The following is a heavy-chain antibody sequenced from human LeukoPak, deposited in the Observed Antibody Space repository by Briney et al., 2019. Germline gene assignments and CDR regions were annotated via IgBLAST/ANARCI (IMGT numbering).Heavy chain of an antibody. CDR1: GFTFSAYA. CDR2: IGGRDGNT. Sequence: GGSLRLSCAASGFTFSAYAMTWVRQAPGKGLEWVSSIGGRDGNTYYADSVKGRFTISRDNSKNTLYLQMNSLRAEDTAVYYCAKLLESSSWYRGGQDFDYWGQGTLVTVSS. V-gene: IGHV3-23*01. J-gene: IGHJ4*02. D-gene: IGHD6-13*01. CDR3: AKLLESSSWYRGGQDFDY.